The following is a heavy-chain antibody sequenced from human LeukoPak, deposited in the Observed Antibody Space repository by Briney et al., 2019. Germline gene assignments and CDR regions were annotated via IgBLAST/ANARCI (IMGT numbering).Heavy chain of an antibody. CDR2: ISYDGSNK. J-gene: IGHJ4*02. CDR1: GFTFSRYG. CDR3: ARVMDGDYGLDY. Sequence: GGSLRLSCAASGFTFSRYGMHWVRQAPGKGLEWVTAISYDGSNKYYADSVKGRFTISRDNSKNTLYLQMNSLRAEDTALYYCARVMDGDYGLDYWGQGTLVTVSS. V-gene: IGHV3-30*04. D-gene: IGHD4-17*01.